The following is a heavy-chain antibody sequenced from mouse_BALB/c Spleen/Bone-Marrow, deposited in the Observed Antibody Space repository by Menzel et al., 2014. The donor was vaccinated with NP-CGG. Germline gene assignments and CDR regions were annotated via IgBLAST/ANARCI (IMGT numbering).Heavy chain of an antibody. J-gene: IGHJ2*01. D-gene: IGHD3-1*01. V-gene: IGHV1S135*01. CDR3: ARNLGYGYFDY. CDR1: GYAFTSYN. Sequence: EVKLMESGPELVKPGASVKVSCKASGYAFTSYNMYWVKQSRGKRLEWIGYIDPYNGGTYYNQNFKGKATFTVDKSSSTAYMHLNSLTSEDSAVYYCARNLGYGYFDYWAQGTTLTVSS. CDR2: IDPYNGGT.